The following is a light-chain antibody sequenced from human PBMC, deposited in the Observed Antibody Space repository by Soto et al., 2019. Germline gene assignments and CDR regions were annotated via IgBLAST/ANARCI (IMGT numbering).Light chain of an antibody. J-gene: IGLJ1*01. V-gene: IGLV2-14*01. Sequence: QSVLTQPASVSGSPGQSITISCTGTSSDVGAYNYVSWYQQQSGKAPKLLIHEVSSRPAGVSDRFSGSKSGSTASLTISGLQAEDEADYYCSAFATSRAYVFGIGTKVTVL. CDR3: SAFATSRAYV. CDR2: EVS. CDR1: SSDVGAYNY.